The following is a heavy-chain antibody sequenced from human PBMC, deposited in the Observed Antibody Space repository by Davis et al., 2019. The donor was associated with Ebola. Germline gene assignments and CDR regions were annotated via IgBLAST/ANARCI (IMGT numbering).Heavy chain of an antibody. CDR2: IYTGGNT. CDR1: GFPVSDNY. V-gene: IGHV3-66*01. J-gene: IGHJ4*02. CDR3: AREGGYCSSISCFDY. D-gene: IGHD2-2*01. Sequence: GESLKIPCAASGFPVSDNYMRRVRQAPGTGLEWVSVIYTGGNTYDADSVKGRFIISRDNTKNTLYLQMHSLRVEDTAVYYCAREGGYCSSISCFDYWGQGILVTFSS.